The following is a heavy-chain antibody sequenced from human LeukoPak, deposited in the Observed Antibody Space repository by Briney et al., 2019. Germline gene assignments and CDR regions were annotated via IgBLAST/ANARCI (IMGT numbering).Heavy chain of an antibody. D-gene: IGHD6-6*01. Sequence: SETLSLTCAVYGGSFSGYYWSWIRQPPGKGLEWIGEINHSGSTNYNPSLKSRVTISVVTSKNQFSLKLSSVTAADTAVYYCARGHRPIAARRGGRYYYYYMDVWGKGTTVTVSS. CDR1: GGSFSGYY. V-gene: IGHV4-34*01. J-gene: IGHJ6*03. CDR3: ARGHRPIAARRGGRYYYYYMDV. CDR2: INHSGST.